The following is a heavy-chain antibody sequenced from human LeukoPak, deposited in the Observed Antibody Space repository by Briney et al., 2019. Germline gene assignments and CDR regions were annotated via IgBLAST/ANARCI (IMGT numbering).Heavy chain of an antibody. J-gene: IGHJ5*02. Sequence: PSETLSLTCTVSGGSISSYYWSWIRQPPGKGLEWIGYIYYSGSTNYNPSLKSRVTISVDTSKNQFSLKLSSVTAADTAVYYCARDASGWNTWGFDPWGQGTLVTVSS. CDR2: IYYSGST. V-gene: IGHV4-59*01. D-gene: IGHD6-19*01. CDR1: GGSISSYY. CDR3: ARDASGWNTWGFDP.